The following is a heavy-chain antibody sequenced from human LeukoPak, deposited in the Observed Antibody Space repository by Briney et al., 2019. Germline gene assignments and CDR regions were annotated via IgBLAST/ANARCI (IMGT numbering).Heavy chain of an antibody. J-gene: IGHJ4*02. D-gene: IGHD3-10*01. CDR2: INPSGGST. V-gene: IGHV1-46*01. Sequence: ASVKVSCKASGYTFTSYYMHWVRQAPGQGLEWMGIINPSGGSTSYAQKLQGRVTMTRDTSTSTVYMELSSLRSEDTAVYYCARDGSGSYYLRLPPDYWGQGTLVTVSS. CDR1: GYTFTSYY. CDR3: ARDGSGSYYLRLPPDY.